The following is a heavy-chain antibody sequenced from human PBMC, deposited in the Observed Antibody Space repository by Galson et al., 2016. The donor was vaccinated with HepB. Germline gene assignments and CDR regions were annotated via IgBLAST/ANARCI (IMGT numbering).Heavy chain of an antibody. D-gene: IGHD2-15*01. Sequence: ETLSLTCVVSGDPIISDYWTWIRQPPGKALEWIGNIYYSGSTNYNPSLESRVTISVDMSKNRFSLKLSSVTAADTAVYYCARHRSGAYRDLYYGMDVWGQGTTVTVSS. J-gene: IGHJ6*02. V-gene: IGHV4-59*08. CDR2: IYYSGST. CDR1: GDPIISDY. CDR3: ARHRSGAYRDLYYGMDV.